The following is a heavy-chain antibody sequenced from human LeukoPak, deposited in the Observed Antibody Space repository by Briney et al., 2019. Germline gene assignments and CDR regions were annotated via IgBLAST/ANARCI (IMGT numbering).Heavy chain of an antibody. CDR3: SRESGPFCPFGY. CDR2: ISLARQT. J-gene: IGHJ4*02. V-gene: IGHV4-4*02. Sequence: SGTLSLTCGVSGGSISGTNWWSWVRQPPGQGLEWIGEISLARQTNFNPSLNGRVTMSLDKSSNQLSLHLTSVTAADTATYFCSRESGPFCPFGYWGQGTLVIDSS. D-gene: IGHD1-26*01. CDR1: GGSISGTNW.